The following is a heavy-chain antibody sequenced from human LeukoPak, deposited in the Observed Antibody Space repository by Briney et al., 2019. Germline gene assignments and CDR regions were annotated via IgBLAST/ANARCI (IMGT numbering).Heavy chain of an antibody. V-gene: IGHV3-48*01. CDR3: ARGLGATDDAFDI. CDR1: GFTFSSYS. Sequence: GGSLRLSCAASGFTFSSYSMNWVRQAPGKGLEWVSYISSSSSTIYYADSVKGRFTISRDNAKNSLYLQMNSLRAEDTAVYYCARGLGATDDAFDIWGQGTMVTVSS. J-gene: IGHJ3*02. CDR2: ISSSSSTI. D-gene: IGHD1-26*01.